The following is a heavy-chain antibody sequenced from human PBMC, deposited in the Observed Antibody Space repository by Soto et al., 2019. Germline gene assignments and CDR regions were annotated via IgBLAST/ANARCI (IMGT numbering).Heavy chain of an antibody. Sequence: SETLSLTCTVSGGSISSGGYYWSWIRQHPGKGLEWIGYIYYSGRTYYNPSLKSRVTISVATSKNQFSLKLSSVTAADTAVYYCARDKRSDSSSSRYYYYGMDVWGQGTTVTVSS. D-gene: IGHD6-6*01. CDR1: GGSISSGGYY. CDR3: ARDKRSDSSSSRYYYYGMDV. CDR2: IYYSGRT. J-gene: IGHJ6*02. V-gene: IGHV4-31*03.